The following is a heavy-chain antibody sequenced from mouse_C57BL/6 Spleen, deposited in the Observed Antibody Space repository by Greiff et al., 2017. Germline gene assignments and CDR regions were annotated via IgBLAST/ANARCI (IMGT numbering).Heavy chain of an antibody. CDR1: GYTFTSYW. D-gene: IGHD3-2*02. Sequence: QVQLQQSGAELVKPGASVKMSCKASGYTFTSYWITWVKQRPGQGLEWIGDIYPGSGSTNYNEKFKGKATLTVDKSSSTAYMQLSSLTAEDSAVYYCARSAQATRFAYWGQGTLGTVSA. J-gene: IGHJ3*01. CDR2: IYPGSGST. CDR3: ARSAQATRFAY. V-gene: IGHV1-55*01.